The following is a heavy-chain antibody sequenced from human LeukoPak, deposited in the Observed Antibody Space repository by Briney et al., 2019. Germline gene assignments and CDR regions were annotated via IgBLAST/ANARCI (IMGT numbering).Heavy chain of an antibody. CDR3: ARGSPPYYYGSGSRRHFDL. Sequence: PSETLSLTCAVYGGSFSGYYWSWIRQPPGKGLGWIGEINHSGSTNYNPSLKSRVTISVDTSKNQFSLKLSSVTAADTAVYYCARGSPPYYYGSGSRRHFDLWGRGTLVTVSS. V-gene: IGHV4-34*01. D-gene: IGHD3-10*01. CDR1: GGSFSGYY. J-gene: IGHJ2*01. CDR2: INHSGST.